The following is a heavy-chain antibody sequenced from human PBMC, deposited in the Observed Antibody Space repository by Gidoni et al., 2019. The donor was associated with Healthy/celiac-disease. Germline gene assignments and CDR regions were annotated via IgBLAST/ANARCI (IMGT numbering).Heavy chain of an antibody. J-gene: IGHJ4*02. CDR1: GFTFSSYA. D-gene: IGHD6-13*01. Sequence: EVQLLESGGGLVQPGGSLRLSCAASGFTFSSYAMSWVRQAPGKGMDGVSAIRGSVCSTDYADSVKGRFTISRDNSKNTLYLQMNSLRAEDTAVYYCAKTPGIAAAGAFSFFSFWFDYWGQGTLVTVSS. CDR3: AKTPGIAAAGAFSFFSFWFDY. CDR2: IRGSVCST. V-gene: IGHV3-23*01.